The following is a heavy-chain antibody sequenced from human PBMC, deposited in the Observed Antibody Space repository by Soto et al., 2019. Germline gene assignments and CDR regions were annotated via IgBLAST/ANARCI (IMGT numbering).Heavy chain of an antibody. CDR2: IYHSGST. V-gene: IGHV4-30-2*01. CDR3: ARAHYGDYGYGMDV. D-gene: IGHD4-17*01. J-gene: IGHJ6*02. CDR1: GGSISSFCYS. Sequence: SDTLSLTCAVSGGSISSFCYSWSWIRQPPGKGLEWIGYIYHSGSTYYNPSLKSRVTISVDRSKNQFSLKLSSVTAADTAVYYCARAHYGDYGYGMDVWGQGTTVTVSS.